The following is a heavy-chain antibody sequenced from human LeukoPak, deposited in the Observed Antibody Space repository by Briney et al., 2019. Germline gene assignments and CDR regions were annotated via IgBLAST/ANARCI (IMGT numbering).Heavy chain of an antibody. D-gene: IGHD6-13*01. J-gene: IGHJ4*02. V-gene: IGHV1-2*06. CDR1: GYTFTGYY. Sequence: ASVKVSCKASGYTFTGYYMHWVRQAPGQGLEWMGRINPNSGGTHYAQKFQGRVTMTRDTSISTAYMELSRLRSDDTAVYYCAPAGYSSSWYQSYYFDYWGQGTLVTVSS. CDR3: APAGYSSSWYQSYYFDY. CDR2: INPNSGGT.